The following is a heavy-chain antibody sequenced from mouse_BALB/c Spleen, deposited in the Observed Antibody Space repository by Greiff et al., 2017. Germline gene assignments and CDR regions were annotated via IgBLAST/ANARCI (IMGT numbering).Heavy chain of an antibody. Sequence: VQLQQSGPELVKPGASVKMSCKASGYTFTSYVMHWVKQKPGQGLEWIGYINPYNDGTKYNEKFKGKATLTSDKSSSTAYMELSSLTSEDSAVYYCAREGLLRYWYFDVWGAGTTVTVSS. CDR1: GYTFTSYV. CDR3: AREGLLRYWYFDV. V-gene: IGHV1-14*01. J-gene: IGHJ1*01. D-gene: IGHD1-1*01. CDR2: INPYNDGT.